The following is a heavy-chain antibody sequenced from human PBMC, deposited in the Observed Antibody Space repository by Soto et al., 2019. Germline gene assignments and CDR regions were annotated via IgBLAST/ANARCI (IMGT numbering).Heavy chain of an antibody. CDR2: IFPLTDIP. CDR1: GGTFRNYP. J-gene: IGHJ4*02. Sequence: QVQLVQSGTEVKKPGSSVKVSCKASGGTFRNYPIWVRQAPGQGLEWMGSIFPLTDIPDYAQNFQARLTISADKSTSTAYMELSSLTSDDTAMYFCARGPLVVLNYFESWGQGTLVTVSS. CDR3: ARGPLVVLNYFES. V-gene: IGHV1-69*02.